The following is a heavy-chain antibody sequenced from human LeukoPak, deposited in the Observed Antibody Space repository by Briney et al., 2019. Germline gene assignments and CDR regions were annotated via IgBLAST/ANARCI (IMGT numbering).Heavy chain of an antibody. CDR2: ISYDGSKK. D-gene: IGHD5-24*01. V-gene: IGHV3-30*03. CDR3: VREMATTVYYYYGMDV. J-gene: IGHJ6*02. CDR1: GFTFSNYG. Sequence: GGSLRLSCAASGFTFSNYGMHWVRQAPGKGLEWVAVISYDGSKKYYADFVKGRFTISRDDSKNTLYLQMNSLRAEDTAVYYCVREMATTVYYYYGMDVWGQGTTVTVSS.